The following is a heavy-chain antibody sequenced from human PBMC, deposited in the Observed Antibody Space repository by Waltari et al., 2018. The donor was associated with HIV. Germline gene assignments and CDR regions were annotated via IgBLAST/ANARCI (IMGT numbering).Heavy chain of an antibody. J-gene: IGHJ6*03. Sequence: QVQLVQSGAEVKKPGASVKVSCKASGYTFTSYAMHWVRQAPGQRLEGMGWINAGNGNTKYSQKFQGRVTITRDTSASTAYMELSSLRSEDTAVYYCARGDAVAATYYYYYMDVWGKGTTVTVSS. CDR3: ARGDAVAATYYYYYMDV. CDR1: GYTFTSYA. V-gene: IGHV1-3*01. CDR2: INAGNGNT. D-gene: IGHD2-15*01.